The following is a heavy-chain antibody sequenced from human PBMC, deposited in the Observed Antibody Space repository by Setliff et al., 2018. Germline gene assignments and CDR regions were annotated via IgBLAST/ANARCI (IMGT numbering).Heavy chain of an antibody. D-gene: IGHD2-15*01. Sequence: GSLRLSCAASGFTISYYAIHWVRQAPGKGLEWVAVSRYAENYQYYADSVKGRFTISRGNSENTLYLQMNSLRPEDTAVYYCARTCSGSGCYAGLESWGQGTPVTVSS. V-gene: IGHV3-30-3*01. CDR2: SRYAENYQ. CDR1: GFTISYYA. CDR3: ARTCSGSGCYAGLES. J-gene: IGHJ4*02.